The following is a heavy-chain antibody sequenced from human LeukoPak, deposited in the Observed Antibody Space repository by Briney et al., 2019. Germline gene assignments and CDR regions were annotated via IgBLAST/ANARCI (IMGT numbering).Heavy chain of an antibody. V-gene: IGHV3-7*03. CDR1: GFTLSSYW. Sequence: PGGSLRLSCAASGFTLSSYWMSWVRQAPGKGLEWVANIKQDGSEKYYVDSVKGRFTISRDNSKNTLYLQMNSLRAEDTAVYYCAKYRTPLDYWGQGTLVTVSS. J-gene: IGHJ4*02. CDR2: IKQDGSEK. CDR3: AKYRTPLDY. D-gene: IGHD1-14*01.